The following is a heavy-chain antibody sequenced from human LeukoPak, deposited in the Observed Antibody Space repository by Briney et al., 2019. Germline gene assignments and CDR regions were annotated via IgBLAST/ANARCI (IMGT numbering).Heavy chain of an antibody. CDR3: ARAEAGSYSGAFDI. CDR1: GFTVSSNY. Sequence: GGSLRLSCAASGFTVSSNYMSWVRQAPGKGLEWVSVIYSGGSTYYADSVKGRFTISRDNSKNTLYLQMNSLRAEDTAVYYCARAEAGSYSGAFDIWGQGTMVTVSS. D-gene: IGHD3-10*01. J-gene: IGHJ3*02. V-gene: IGHV3-66*01. CDR2: IYSGGST.